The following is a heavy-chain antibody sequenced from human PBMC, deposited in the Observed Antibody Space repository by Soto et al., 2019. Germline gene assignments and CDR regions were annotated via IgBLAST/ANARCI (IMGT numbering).Heavy chain of an antibody. CDR1: GFTFRSYA. Sequence: XXSLRLSCAASGFTFRSYAMSWVPQAPGKGLEWVSAISGSGGSTYYADSVKGRFTISRDNSKNTLYLQMNSLRAEDTAVYYCAKASVPADIWGQGTMVTVS. CDR3: AKASVPADI. V-gene: IGHV3-23*01. J-gene: IGHJ3*02. CDR2: ISGSGGST. D-gene: IGHD6-6*01.